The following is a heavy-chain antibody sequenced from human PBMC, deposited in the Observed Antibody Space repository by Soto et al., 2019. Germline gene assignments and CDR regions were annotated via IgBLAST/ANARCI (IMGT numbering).Heavy chain of an antibody. Sequence: EVQLLESGGGLVQPGGSLRLSCAASGFTFSSYAMSWVRQAPGKGLEWVSAISGSGGSTYYADSVKGRFTISRDNSKITLYLQMNSLRAEDTAVYYCAKGSEQWLGNFDYWGQGTLVTVSS. CDR3: AKGSEQWLGNFDY. CDR2: ISGSGGST. V-gene: IGHV3-23*01. J-gene: IGHJ4*02. CDR1: GFTFSSYA. D-gene: IGHD6-19*01.